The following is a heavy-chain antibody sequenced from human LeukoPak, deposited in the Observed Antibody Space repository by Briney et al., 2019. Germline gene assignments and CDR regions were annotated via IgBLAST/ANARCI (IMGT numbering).Heavy chain of an antibody. D-gene: IGHD6-13*01. J-gene: IGHJ4*02. Sequence: GGSLGLSCAASGFTFSSYAMSWVRQAPGQGLEWVSTISGGGGSTYYADSVKGRFTISRDNSKNTLYLQMNSLRAEDTAIYYCARRVLTAVATSGFDYWGQGTLVTVSS. V-gene: IGHV3-23*01. CDR2: ISGGGGST. CDR1: GFTFSSYA. CDR3: ARRVLTAVATSGFDY.